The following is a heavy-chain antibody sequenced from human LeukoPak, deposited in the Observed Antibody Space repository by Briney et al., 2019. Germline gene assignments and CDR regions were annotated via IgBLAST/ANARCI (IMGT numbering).Heavy chain of an antibody. CDR1: GGTFSSYA. V-gene: IGHV1-69*13. D-gene: IGHD2-2*01. CDR3: AHPIQTAARYNFGYYYGMDV. J-gene: IGHJ6*02. Sequence: SVKVSCKASGGTFSSYAISWVRQAPGQGLEWMGGIIPIFGTANYAQKFQGRVTITADESTSTAYMELSSLRSEDTAVYYCAHPIQTAARYNFGYYYGMDVWGQGTTVTVSS. CDR2: IIPIFGTA.